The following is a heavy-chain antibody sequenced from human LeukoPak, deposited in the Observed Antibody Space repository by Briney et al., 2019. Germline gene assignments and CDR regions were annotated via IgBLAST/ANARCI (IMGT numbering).Heavy chain of an antibody. CDR2: ISWDGGST. V-gene: IGHV3-43D*03. CDR1: GFTFDDYA. CDR3: ARGRGTASTY. Sequence: GGSLLLSCAASGFTFDDYAMHWVRQAPGKGLEWVSLISWDGGSTYYADSVKGRFTISRDNSKNSLYLQMNSLRAEDTALYYCARGRGTASTYWGQGTLVTVSS. D-gene: IGHD2/OR15-2a*01. J-gene: IGHJ4*02.